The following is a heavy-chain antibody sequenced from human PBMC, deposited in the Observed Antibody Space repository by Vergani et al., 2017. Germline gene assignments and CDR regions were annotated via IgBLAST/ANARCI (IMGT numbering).Heavy chain of an antibody. CDR3: ARRGRDGYNEVFCAEHFDY. CDR1: GYTFTGYY. Sequence: QVQLVQSGAEVKKPGSSVKVSCKASGYTFTGYYMHWVRQATGQGLEWMGWINPNSGGTNYAQKFQGRVTMTRDTSISTAYMELSRLSSDDTAVYYCARRGRDGYNEVFCAEHFDYWGQGTLVTVSS. J-gene: IGHJ4*02. V-gene: IGHV1-2*02. CDR2: INPNSGGT. D-gene: IGHD5-24*01.